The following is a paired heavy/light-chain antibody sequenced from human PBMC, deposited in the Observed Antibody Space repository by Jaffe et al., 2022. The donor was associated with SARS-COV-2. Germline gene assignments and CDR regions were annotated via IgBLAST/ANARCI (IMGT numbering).Light chain of an antibody. J-gene: IGLJ1*01. V-gene: IGLV2-14*01. CDR2: DVS. CDR1: RSDVGGYNY. CDR3: SSYTSSSTVV. Sequence: QSALTQPASVSGSPGQSIAISCTGTRSDVGGYNYVSWFLQHPGKAPKLILYDVSNRPSGVSDRFSGSKSGNTASLTISGLQAEDEADYYCSSYTSSSTVVFGTGTKVTVL.
Heavy chain of an antibody. CDR2: IFHSGSS. CDR1: GDSIRSSTYY. J-gene: IGHJ4*02. Sequence: QLRLQESGPGLVEVSETLSLTCTVSGDSIRSSTYYWGWIRQPPGKGLEWIGSIFHSGSSYHSPSLKGRVTLSADTSKSQISLKLTSVTAADTAVYFCARLYIGVRPPDYWGQGTLVTVSS. D-gene: IGHD3-10*02. V-gene: IGHV4-39*01. CDR3: ARLYIGVRPPDY.